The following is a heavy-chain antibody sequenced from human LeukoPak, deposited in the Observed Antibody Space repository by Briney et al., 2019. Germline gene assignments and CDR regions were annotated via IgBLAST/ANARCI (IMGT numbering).Heavy chain of an antibody. V-gene: IGHV3-11*04. CDR2: ISSSEDTM. Sequence: NPGGSLRLSCAASGFSFSDYYMSWIRQAPGKGLEWVSYISSSEDTMSYADSVKGRFTISRDNAKNSLYLQMSSLRAEDASIYYCARVMGNYASDYWGQGALVTVSS. CDR1: GFSFSDYY. J-gene: IGHJ4*02. D-gene: IGHD1-7*01. CDR3: ARVMGNYASDY.